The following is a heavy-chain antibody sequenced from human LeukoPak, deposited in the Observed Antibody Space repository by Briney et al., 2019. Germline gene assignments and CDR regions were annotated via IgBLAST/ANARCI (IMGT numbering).Heavy chain of an antibody. CDR3: AKVFGSYSSGYYYYGMDV. Sequence: GGSLRLSCAASGFTFSSYGMLWVRQAPGKGLEWVAVISYDGSNKYYADSVEGRFTISRDNSKNTLYLQMNSLRAEDTAVYYRAKVFGSYSSGYYYYGMDVWGQGTTVTVSS. J-gene: IGHJ6*02. CDR1: GFTFSSYG. V-gene: IGHV3-30*18. CDR2: ISYDGSNK. D-gene: IGHD1-26*01.